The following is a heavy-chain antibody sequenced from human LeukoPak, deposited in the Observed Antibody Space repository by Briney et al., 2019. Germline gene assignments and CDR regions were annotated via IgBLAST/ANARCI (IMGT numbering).Heavy chain of an antibody. D-gene: IGHD3-10*01. CDR2: ISYDGSNK. CDR1: GFTFSSYG. CDR3: ARDRSFVWFGEGSGYY. Sequence: GGSLRLSCAASGFTFSSYGMHWVRQAPGKGLEWVAVISYDGSNKYYADSVKGRFTISRDNSKNTLYLQMNSLRAEDTAVYYCARDRSFVWFGEGSGYYWGQGTLVTVPS. V-gene: IGHV3-30*03. J-gene: IGHJ4*02.